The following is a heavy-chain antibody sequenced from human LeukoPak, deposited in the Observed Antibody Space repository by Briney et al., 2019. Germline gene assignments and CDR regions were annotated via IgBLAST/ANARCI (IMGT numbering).Heavy chain of an antibody. D-gene: IGHD6-19*01. CDR3: AREIVSSVAGNFDY. V-gene: IGHV3-48*03. CDR2: ISSSGSTR. Sequence: PGGSLRHSCAGSGFTFRSYEMNWVRQAPGKGLEWVSYISSSGSTRTYADSVKGRFTISRDNAKNSLYLEMNSLRAEDTAVHYCAREIVSSVAGNFDYWGQGTLVTVSS. CDR1: GFTFRSYE. J-gene: IGHJ4*02.